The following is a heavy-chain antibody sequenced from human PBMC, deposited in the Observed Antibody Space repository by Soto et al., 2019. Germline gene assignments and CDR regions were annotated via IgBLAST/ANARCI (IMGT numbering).Heavy chain of an antibody. V-gene: IGHV3-66*01. CDR2: IYSGGST. J-gene: IGHJ4*02. Sequence: GGSLRLSCAASGFTVSSNYMSWVRQAPGKGLEWVSVIYSGGSTNYADSVKGRFTISRHNSKNTLYLQMNSLRAEDTAVYYCARELEYCTNGVCHYFDYWGQGTLVTVSS. D-gene: IGHD2-8*01. CDR1: GFTVSSNY. CDR3: ARELEYCTNGVCHYFDY.